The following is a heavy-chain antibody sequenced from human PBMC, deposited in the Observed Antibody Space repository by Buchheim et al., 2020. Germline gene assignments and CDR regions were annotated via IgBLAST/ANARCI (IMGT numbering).Heavy chain of an antibody. J-gene: IGHJ6*03. Sequence: QVQLVQSGAEVKRPGASVKVSCKASGYTFTSYYMHWVRQAPGQGLEWMGITNPSGGSTSHAQKFQGRVTMTRDTSTSTVYMELSSLRSEDTAVYYCARENSGATGYYYYYYMDVWGKGTT. V-gene: IGHV1-46*01. CDR1: GYTFTSYY. D-gene: IGHD1-26*01. CDR2: TNPSGGST. CDR3: ARENSGATGYYYYYYMDV.